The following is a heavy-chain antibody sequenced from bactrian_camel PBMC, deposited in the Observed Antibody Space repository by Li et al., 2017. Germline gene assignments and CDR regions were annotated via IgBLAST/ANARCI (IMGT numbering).Heavy chain of an antibody. J-gene: IGHJ4*01. V-gene: IGHV3S32*01. CDR1: GHSRGSSC. D-gene: IGHD5*01. CDR3: AAAKIGFPSLARYLYTE. Sequence: VQLVESGGGSVQPGGSLRLTCVVSGHSRGSSCVGWFRLPPGRAPAEREGIAAIRNSGGETWYHDSVEGRFTISKDNAKNTLYLQMNSLKPADTATYYCAAAKIGFPSLARYLYTEWGPGTQVTVS. CDR2: IRNSGGET.